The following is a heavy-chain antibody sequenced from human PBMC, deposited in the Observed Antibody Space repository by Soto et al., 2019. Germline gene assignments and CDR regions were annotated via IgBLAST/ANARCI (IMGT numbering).Heavy chain of an antibody. V-gene: IGHV1-8*01. Sequence: ASVKVSFKASGYSFTSYYINWVRQATGQGLEWMGWMNPNSGNTGYAQKFQGRVTMTRNTSISTAYMELSSLSSEDKYVYYCARWRSRSWYDYYCYMDVWGEGKTVTV. D-gene: IGHD6-13*01. CDR1: GYSFTSYY. J-gene: IGHJ6*03. CDR2: MNPNSGNT. CDR3: ARWRSRSWYDYYCYMDV.